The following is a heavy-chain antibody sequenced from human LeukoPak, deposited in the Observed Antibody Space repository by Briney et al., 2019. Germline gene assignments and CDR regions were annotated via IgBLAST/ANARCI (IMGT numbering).Heavy chain of an antibody. CDR2: IYYSGST. CDR1: GGSISSYY. Sequence: SETLSLTCTVSGGSISSYYWSWIRQPPGKGLEWIGYIYYSGSTNYNPSLKSRVTISVDTSKNQFSLKLSSVTAADTAVYYCAKAKYSALYYFDYWGQGTLVTVSS. CDR3: AKAKYSALYYFDY. J-gene: IGHJ4*02. D-gene: IGHD5-12*01. V-gene: IGHV4-59*01.